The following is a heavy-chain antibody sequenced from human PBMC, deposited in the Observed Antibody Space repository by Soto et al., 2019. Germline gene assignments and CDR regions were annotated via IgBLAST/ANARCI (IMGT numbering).Heavy chain of an antibody. CDR1: GFTFSSYW. D-gene: IGHD1-26*01. Sequence: EVQLVESGGGLVQPGGSLTLPCAASGFTFSSYWMHWVRQAPGKGVVWVSRINPDGRGTNYADSVKGQFTISRDNAKNTLYLQMNSLRPEDTAVYYCARVGQGAWYFDLWGRGTLVTVSS. CDR2: INPDGRGT. CDR3: ARVGQGAWYFDL. J-gene: IGHJ2*01. V-gene: IGHV3-74*01.